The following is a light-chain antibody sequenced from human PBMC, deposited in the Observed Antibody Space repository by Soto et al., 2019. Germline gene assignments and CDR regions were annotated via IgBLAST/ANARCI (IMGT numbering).Light chain of an antibody. Sequence: EIVLTQSPATLSLSPGERATLSCRASQSVSSYLAWYQQKPGQAPRLLMYDASNRATGIPARFSGSGSGTDFTLTISSLEPEDFAVYYCQQRSNRPPWTFGQGTKVEIK. CDR1: QSVSSY. V-gene: IGKV3-11*01. CDR3: QQRSNRPPWT. CDR2: DAS. J-gene: IGKJ1*01.